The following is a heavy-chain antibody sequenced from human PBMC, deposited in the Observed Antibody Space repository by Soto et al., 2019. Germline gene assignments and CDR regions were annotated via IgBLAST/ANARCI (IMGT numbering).Heavy chain of an antibody. Sequence: DVQIVESGGGSVKPGGSLRLSCRTSGFTFSKAWMRWVRQAPGKGLEWVGRIRSNADGGTVEYAAPVKCRFIISRDDSTNTLALQMNSLDTEYTGWYYCTSAVVRGVVMTGMDVWGQGTAVTVSS. D-gene: IGHD3-10*01. CDR3: TSAVVRGVVMTGMDV. CDR2: IRSNADGGTV. V-gene: IGHV3-15*01. CDR1: GFTFSKAW. J-gene: IGHJ6*02.